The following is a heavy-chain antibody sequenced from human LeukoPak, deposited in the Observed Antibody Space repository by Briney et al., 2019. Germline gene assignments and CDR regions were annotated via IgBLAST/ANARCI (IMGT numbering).Heavy chain of an antibody. CDR3: ATVNYGSGSYYKRDAFDL. CDR1: GFTFSSYG. D-gene: IGHD3-10*01. J-gene: IGHJ3*01. V-gene: IGHV3-30*02. CDR2: IRYDGSNK. Sequence: GGSLRLSCAASGFTFSSYGMHWVRQAPGKGLEWVAFIRYDGSNKYYADSVKGRFTISRDNSKNTLYLQMNSLRAEDTAVYYCATVNYGSGSYYKRDAFDLWGQGTMVTVSS.